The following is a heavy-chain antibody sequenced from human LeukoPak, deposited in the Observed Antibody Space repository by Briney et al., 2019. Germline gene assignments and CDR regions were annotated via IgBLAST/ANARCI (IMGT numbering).Heavy chain of an antibody. V-gene: IGHV3-21*04. CDR1: GFTFSSYS. CDR2: ISSSSSYI. J-gene: IGHJ5*02. Sequence: GGSLRLSCAASGFTFSSYSMNWGRQAPGKGLEWVSSISSSSSYIYYADSVKGRFTISRDNAKNSLYLQMNSLRAEDTAVYYCARGGEQEGWFDPWGQGTLVTVSS. D-gene: IGHD1/OR15-1a*01. CDR3: ARGGEQEGWFDP.